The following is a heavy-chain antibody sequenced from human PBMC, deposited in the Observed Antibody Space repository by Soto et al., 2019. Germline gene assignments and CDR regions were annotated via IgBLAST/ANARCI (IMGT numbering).Heavy chain of an antibody. CDR3: ASIAGETGSRWFHDYGDYGRWYFDL. D-gene: IGHD4-17*01. CDR2: IKQDGSEK. V-gene: IGHV3-7*01. J-gene: IGHJ2*01. Sequence: EVQLVESGGGLVQPGGSLRLSCAASGFTFSSYWMSWVRQAPGKGLEWVANIKQDGSEKYYVDSVKGRFTISRDNAKNSLYLQMNSLRAEDTAVYYCASIAGETGSRWFHDYGDYGRWYFDLWGRGTLVTVSS. CDR1: GFTFSSYW.